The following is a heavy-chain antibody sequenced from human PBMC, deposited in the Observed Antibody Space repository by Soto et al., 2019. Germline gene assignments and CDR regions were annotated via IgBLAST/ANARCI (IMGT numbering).Heavy chain of an antibody. CDR1: GFTFSSYS. D-gene: IGHD3-22*01. V-gene: IGHV3-21*01. J-gene: IGHJ4*02. Sequence: GGSLRLSCAASGFTFSSYSMNWVRQAPGKGLEWVSSISSSSSYIYYADSVKGRFTISRDNAKNSLYLQMNSLRAEDTAVYYCARGSVRSSGYVLFDYWGQGTLVTVSS. CDR2: ISSSSSYI. CDR3: ARGSVRSSGYVLFDY.